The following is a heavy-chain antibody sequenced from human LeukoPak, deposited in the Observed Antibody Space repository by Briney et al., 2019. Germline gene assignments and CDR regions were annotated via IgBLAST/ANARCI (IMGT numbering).Heavy chain of an antibody. CDR1: GGSISTNY. D-gene: IGHD3-10*01. CDR2: ISYSGST. Sequence: PSETLSLTCTVSGGSISTNYWSWIRQPPGGGLEWIGYISYSGSTNYNPSLKSRVTISEDTSKKQFSLKLSSVTAGDTAVYYCAGTYNNSYYYYYGMDVWGQGTTVTVSS. CDR3: AGTYNNSYYYYYGMDV. J-gene: IGHJ6*02. V-gene: IGHV4-59*01.